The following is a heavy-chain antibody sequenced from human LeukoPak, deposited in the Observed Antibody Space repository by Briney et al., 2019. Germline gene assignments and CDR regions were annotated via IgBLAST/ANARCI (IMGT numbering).Heavy chain of an antibody. CDR3: ARRPPYDILTGTPFDY. CDR1: GYSISSGYY. J-gene: IGHJ4*02. Sequence: SETLSLTCAVSGYSISSGYYGVWIRQPPGKGLEWIGSIYHSGSTYYNPSLKSRVTISVDTSKNQFSLKLSSVTAADTAVYYCARRPPYDILTGTPFDYWGQGTLVTVSS. CDR2: IYHSGST. V-gene: IGHV4-38-2*01. D-gene: IGHD3-9*01.